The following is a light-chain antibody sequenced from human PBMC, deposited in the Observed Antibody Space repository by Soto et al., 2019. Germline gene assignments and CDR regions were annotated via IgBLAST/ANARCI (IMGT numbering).Light chain of an antibody. V-gene: IGLV1-47*02. CDR3: AAWDDSLSGWV. Sequence: QSVLTQPPSASGTPGQRVTISCSGSSSNIGSDHLYWYQQLPGTAPKLLIYTNNQRPSGVPDRFSGSKSGTSASLAISGLRSEDEADYYCAAWDDSLSGWVFGGGTKLTVL. J-gene: IGLJ3*02. CDR2: TNN. CDR1: SSNIGSDH.